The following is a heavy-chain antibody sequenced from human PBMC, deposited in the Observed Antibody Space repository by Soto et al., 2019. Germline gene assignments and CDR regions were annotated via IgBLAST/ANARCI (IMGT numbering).Heavy chain of an antibody. J-gene: IGHJ5*02. CDR3: ARDSYYDILTGSYSCFDP. Sequence: GASVKVSCKASGFTFTSSAVQWVRQARGQRLEWIGWIVVGSGNTNYAQKFQERVTITRDMSTSTAYMELSSLRSEDTAVYYCARDSYYDILTGSYSCFDPWGQGTPVTVSS. CDR2: IVVGSGNT. V-gene: IGHV1-58*01. D-gene: IGHD3-9*01. CDR1: GFTFTSSA.